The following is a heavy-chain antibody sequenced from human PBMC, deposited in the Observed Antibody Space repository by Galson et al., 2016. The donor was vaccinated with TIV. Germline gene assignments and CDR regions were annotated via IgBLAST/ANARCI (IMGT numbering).Heavy chain of an antibody. Sequence: VKVSCKASGYTLSTYYMHWLRQAPGQGLEWMGIIDPSVGSTTYSQKVQGTGTMTSDTSTSRDYMELTSLNSEDTAVYYCARRFYFDYWGQGTLVTVSS. CDR3: ARRFYFDY. CDR1: GYTLSTYY. V-gene: IGHV1-46*01. J-gene: IGHJ4*02. CDR2: IDPSVGST.